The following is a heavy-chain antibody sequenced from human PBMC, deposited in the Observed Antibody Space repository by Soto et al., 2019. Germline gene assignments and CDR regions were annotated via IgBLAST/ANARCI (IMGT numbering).Heavy chain of an antibody. CDR3: ARDRSYYDSSGYWGYYYGMDV. J-gene: IGHJ6*02. D-gene: IGHD3-22*01. Sequence: SETLSLTCTVSGGSISSYYWSWIRQPPGKGLEWIGYIYYSGSTNYNPSLKSRVTISVDTSKNQFSLKLSSVTAADTAVYYCARDRSYYDSSGYWGYYYGMDVWGQGTTATVSS. V-gene: IGHV4-59*01. CDR2: IYYSGST. CDR1: GGSISSYY.